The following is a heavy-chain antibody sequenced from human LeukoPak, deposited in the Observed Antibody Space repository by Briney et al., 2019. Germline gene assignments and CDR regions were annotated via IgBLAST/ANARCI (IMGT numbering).Heavy chain of an antibody. V-gene: IGHV1-8*02. J-gene: IGHJ5*02. CDR1: GGTFSSYA. D-gene: IGHD3-16*01. Sequence: ASVKVSCKASGGTFSSYAISWVRQATGQGLEWMGWMNPNSGNTGYAQKFQGRVTMTRNTSISTAYMELSSLRSEDTAVYYCAIDWGTNWFDPWGQGTLVTVSS. CDR3: AIDWGTNWFDP. CDR2: MNPNSGNT.